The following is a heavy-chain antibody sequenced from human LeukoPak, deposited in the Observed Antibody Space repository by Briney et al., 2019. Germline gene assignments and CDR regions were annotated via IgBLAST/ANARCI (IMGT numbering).Heavy chain of an antibody. V-gene: IGHV4-59*08. D-gene: IGHD4-11*01. J-gene: IGHJ4*02. CDR1: GGSITTYY. CDR3: ARQTTSSNVDY. CDR2: IHNSGSA. Sequence: SETLSLTCTVSGGSITTYYWSWIRQPPGKGLEWIGYIHNSGSANYNPSLRGRVTISVDTSKDQFSLKLSSVTAADTAVYYCARQTTSSNVDYWGQGTLVTVSS.